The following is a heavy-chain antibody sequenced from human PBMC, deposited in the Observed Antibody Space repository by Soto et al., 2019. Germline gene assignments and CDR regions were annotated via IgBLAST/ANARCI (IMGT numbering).Heavy chain of an antibody. CDR1: GVSISSSNW. D-gene: IGHD2-15*01. Sequence: SETLSLTCAVSGVSISSSNWWSWVRQPPGKGLEWIAEIYHSGSTNYNPSLKNRVTISVDKSKNQFSLKLSSVTAADTAVYYCASVVVISATLKDWFDPWGQGTLVTVSS. CDR3: ASVVVISATLKDWFDP. CDR2: IYHSGST. J-gene: IGHJ5*02. V-gene: IGHV4-4*02.